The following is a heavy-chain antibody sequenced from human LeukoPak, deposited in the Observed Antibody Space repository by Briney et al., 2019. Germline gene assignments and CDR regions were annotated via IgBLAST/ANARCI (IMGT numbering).Heavy chain of an antibody. V-gene: IGHV3-23*01. J-gene: IGHJ3*02. D-gene: IGHD3-16*01. CDR2: ISGSGGST. CDR3: ARVHRPEGGAFDI. CDR1: GFTFSSYA. Sequence: GGSLRLSCAASGFTFSSYAMSWVRQAPGKGLEWVSAISGSGGSTYYADSVKGRFTISRDNAKNSLYLQMNSLRAEDTAVYYCARVHRPEGGAFDIWGQGTMVTVSS.